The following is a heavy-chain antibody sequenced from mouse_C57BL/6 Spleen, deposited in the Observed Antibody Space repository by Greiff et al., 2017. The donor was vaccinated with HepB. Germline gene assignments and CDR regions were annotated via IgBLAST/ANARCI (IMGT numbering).Heavy chain of an antibody. CDR1: GYTFTSYW. V-gene: IGHV1-69*01. CDR3: ARGDYDGYFDV. J-gene: IGHJ1*03. CDR2: IDPSDSYT. D-gene: IGHD2-4*01. Sequence: QVQLKQPGAELVMPGASVKLSCKASGYTFTSYWMHWVKQRPGQGLEWIGEIDPSDSYTNYNQKFKGKSTLTVDKSSSTAYMQLSSLTSEDSAVYYCARGDYDGYFDVWGTGTTVTVSS.